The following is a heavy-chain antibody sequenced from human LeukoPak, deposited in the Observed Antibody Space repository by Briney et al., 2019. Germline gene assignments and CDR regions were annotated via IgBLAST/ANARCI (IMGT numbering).Heavy chain of an antibody. J-gene: IGHJ4*02. CDR1: GFTFSSYA. CDR3: AREGQTVTRGDYFDY. CDR2: ISGSGSTI. Sequence: GGSLGLSCAASGFTFSSYAMSWVRQAPGKGLEWVSAISGSGSTIYYADSVKGRFTISRDNAKNSLYLQMNSLRAEDTAVYYCAREGQTVTRGDYFDYWGQGTLVTVSS. D-gene: IGHD4-17*01. V-gene: IGHV3-23*01.